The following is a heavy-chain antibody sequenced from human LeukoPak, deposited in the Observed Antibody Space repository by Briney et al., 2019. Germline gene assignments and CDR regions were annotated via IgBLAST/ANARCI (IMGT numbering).Heavy chain of an antibody. V-gene: IGHV4-30-2*01. D-gene: IGHD7-27*01. Sequence: PSETLSLTCTVSGGSISSGGYYWSWIRQPPGKGLEWIGYIYHSGSTYYNPSLKSRVTISVDRSKNQFSLKLSSVTAADTAVYYCARARSRSGPTWGAFDIWGQGTMVTVSS. CDR1: GGSISSGGYY. CDR3: ARARSRSGPTWGAFDI. CDR2: IYHSGST. J-gene: IGHJ3*02.